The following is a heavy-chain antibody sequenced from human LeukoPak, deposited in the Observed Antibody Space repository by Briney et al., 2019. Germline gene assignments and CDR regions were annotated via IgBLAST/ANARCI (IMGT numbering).Heavy chain of an antibody. CDR3: ARSGPGVYYFDY. CDR2: IWYDGSNK. Sequence: PGGSLRLSCAASGFTFSSYGMHWVRRAPGKGLEWVAVIWYDGSNKYYADSVKGRFTISRDNSKNTLYLQMNSLRAEDTAVYYCARSGPGVYYFDYWGQGTLVTVSS. CDR1: GFTFSSYG. J-gene: IGHJ4*02. D-gene: IGHD3-3*01. V-gene: IGHV3-33*01.